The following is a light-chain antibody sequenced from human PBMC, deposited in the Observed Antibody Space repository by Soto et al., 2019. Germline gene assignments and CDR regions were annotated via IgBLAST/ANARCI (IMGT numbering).Light chain of an antibody. CDR2: DVS. CDR1: SSDVGGYNS. V-gene: IGLV2-14*01. J-gene: IGLJ1*01. CDR3: NPYTSSGTYV. Sequence: VLTQPASVSGSPGQSITISCTGTSSDVGGYNSVSWFQQYPGKAPRLVIYDVSDRPSGVSNRISGSKSGNTASLTISGLQAEDEADYYCNPYTSSGTYVFGTGTKVTVL.